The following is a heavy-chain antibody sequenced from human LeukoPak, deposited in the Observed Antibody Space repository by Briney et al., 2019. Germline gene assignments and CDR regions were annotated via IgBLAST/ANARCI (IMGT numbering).Heavy chain of an antibody. CDR1: GGSISSSSYY. J-gene: IGHJ4*02. CDR2: IYNSGST. Sequence: PSETLSLTCTVSGGSISSSSYYWGWIRQPPGKWLEWIGSIYNSGSTYYNPSLKSRVTISVDTSKNQFSLKVTSVTAADTAVYYCARHRGYYGSGSYTPDYFDYWGQGTLVTVSS. D-gene: IGHD3-10*01. CDR3: ARHRGYYGSGSYTPDYFDY. V-gene: IGHV4-39*01.